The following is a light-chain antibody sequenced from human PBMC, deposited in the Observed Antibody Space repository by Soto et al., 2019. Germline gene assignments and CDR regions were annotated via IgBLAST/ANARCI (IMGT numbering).Light chain of an antibody. CDR1: QAIGTS. J-gene: IGKJ1*01. CDR2: GAS. Sequence: DIQMTQSPSSLSASVGDRVSMSCRASQAIGTSLNWYQQKSGKAPQVLIYGASTLQGGMPSRFSGSGSGTDFTLTITSLQHEDFATYFCQHNYSTPPTFGQGTKVETK. CDR3: QHNYSTPPT. V-gene: IGKV1-39*01.